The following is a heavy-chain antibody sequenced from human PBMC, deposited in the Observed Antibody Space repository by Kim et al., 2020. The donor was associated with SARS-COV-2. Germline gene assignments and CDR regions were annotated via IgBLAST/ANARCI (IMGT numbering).Heavy chain of an antibody. V-gene: IGHV3-9*01. CDR2: ISWNSRGI. CDR1: GFSFDDYG. CDR3: AKGSDGMITNWFDP. Sequence: GGSLRLSCVASGFSFDDYGMHWVRQAPGKGLEWVSGISWNSRGIDYADSVKGRFTISRDNAQNSLYLQMNSLRPEDTALYYCAKGSDGMITNWFDPWGQGTLVTVSS. D-gene: IGHD3-16*01. J-gene: IGHJ5*02.